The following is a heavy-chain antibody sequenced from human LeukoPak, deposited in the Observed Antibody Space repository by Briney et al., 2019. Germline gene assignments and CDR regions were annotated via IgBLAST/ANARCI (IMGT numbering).Heavy chain of an antibody. CDR1: DYSISSGYGYY. CDR2: IYYSGST. Sequence: ASETLSLTCTVSDYSISSGYGYYWGWIRQPPGKGLEWIGSIYYSGSTYYNPSLKSRVTISVDTSKNQFSLKLSSVTAADTAVYYCAREDRMHYSGVKRFLEWLHYRRYFDYWGQGTLVTVSS. CDR3: AREDRMHYSGVKRFLEWLHYRRYFDY. J-gene: IGHJ4*02. D-gene: IGHD3-3*01. V-gene: IGHV4-39*07.